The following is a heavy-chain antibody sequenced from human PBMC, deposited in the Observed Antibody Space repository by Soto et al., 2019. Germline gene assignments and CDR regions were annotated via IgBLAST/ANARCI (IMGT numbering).Heavy chain of an antibody. Sequence: ASVKVSCKASGYTFTDYFLHWVRQAPGQGLEWMGWVNPNSGGTSYAQKFKDWVTMTRDTSINTAYMELRRLRSDDTALYFCARGAYFDLWSMDVWGQGTTVTVSS. CDR3: ARGAYFDLWSMDV. J-gene: IGHJ6*02. CDR2: VNPNSGGT. V-gene: IGHV1-2*04. D-gene: IGHD3-3*01. CDR1: GYTFTDYF.